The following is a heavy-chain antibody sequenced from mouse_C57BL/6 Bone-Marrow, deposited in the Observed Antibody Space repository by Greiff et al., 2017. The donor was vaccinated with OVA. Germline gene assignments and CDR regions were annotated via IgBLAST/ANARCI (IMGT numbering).Heavy chain of an antibody. V-gene: IGHV5-12*01. D-gene: IGHD1-1*01. CDR2: ISNGGGST. Sequence: EVKLMESGGGLVQPGGSLKLSCAASGFTFSDYYMYWVRQTPEKRLEWVAYISNGGGSTYYPDTVKGRFTISRDNAKNTLYLQMSRLKSEDTAMYYCARQGYYYGSSYTWFAYWGQGTLVTVSA. J-gene: IGHJ3*01. CDR3: ARQGYYYGSSYTWFAY. CDR1: GFTFSDYY.